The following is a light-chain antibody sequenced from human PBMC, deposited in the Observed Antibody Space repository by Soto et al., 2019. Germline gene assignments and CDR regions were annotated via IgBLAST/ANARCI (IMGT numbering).Light chain of an antibody. Sequence: EIVMTQSPATLSVSPGEGATLSCRASQSLSSYLAWYQRKPGQVPRLLIYGASTRATGIPARFSGSGSGTEFTLTISSLQSEDFAVYYCQQYNNWPPTFGQGTKVDIK. CDR1: QSLSSY. CDR2: GAS. CDR3: QQYNNWPPT. V-gene: IGKV3-15*01. J-gene: IGKJ1*01.